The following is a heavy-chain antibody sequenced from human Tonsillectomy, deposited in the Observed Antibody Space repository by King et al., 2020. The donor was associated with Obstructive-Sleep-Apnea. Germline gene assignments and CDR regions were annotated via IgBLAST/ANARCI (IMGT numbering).Heavy chain of an antibody. CDR1: GFTFSSYP. Sequence: VQLVESGGGVVQPGRSLRLSCVASGFTFSSYPMHWVRQGPGKGLEWVAVLSYDGSNKYYADSVKGGFTISRDNSKNTLYLQMNSLRSEDTAVYYCARNPGGEYGGVFDSWGQGTLVTVSS. V-gene: IGHV3-30*04. CDR3: ARNPGGEYGGVFDS. CDR2: LSYDGSNK. D-gene: IGHD3-16*01. J-gene: IGHJ4*02.